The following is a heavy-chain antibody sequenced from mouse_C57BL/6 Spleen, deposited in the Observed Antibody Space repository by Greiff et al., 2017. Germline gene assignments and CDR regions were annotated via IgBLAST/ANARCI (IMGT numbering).Heavy chain of an antibody. Sequence: VQLQQSGPELVKPGASVKISCKASGYSFTDYNMNWVKQSNGKSLEWIGVINPNYGTTSYNQKFKGKATVTVDQSSSTAYMQLNSLTSEDSAVYDCARPVSGVTTSYAMDYWGQGTSVTVAS. J-gene: IGHJ4*01. D-gene: IGHD2-1*01. CDR3: ARPVSGVTTSYAMDY. V-gene: IGHV1-39*01. CDR1: GYSFTDYN. CDR2: INPNYGTT.